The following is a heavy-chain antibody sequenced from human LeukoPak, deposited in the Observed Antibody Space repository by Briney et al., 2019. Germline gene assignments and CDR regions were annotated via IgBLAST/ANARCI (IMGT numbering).Heavy chain of an antibody. CDR2: ISSSSSYI. Sequence: GGSLRLPCAASGFTFSSYSMNWVRQAPGKGLEWVSSISSSSSYIYYADSVKGRFTISRDNAKNSLYLQMNSLRAEDTALYYCARDEFGPLAFWGRGTLVTVSS. J-gene: IGHJ4*02. D-gene: IGHD3/OR15-3a*01. CDR1: GFTFSSYS. CDR3: ARDEFGPLAF. V-gene: IGHV3-21*04.